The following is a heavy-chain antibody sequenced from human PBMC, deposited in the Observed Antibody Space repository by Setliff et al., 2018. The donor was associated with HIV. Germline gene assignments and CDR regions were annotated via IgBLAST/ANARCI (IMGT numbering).Heavy chain of an antibody. V-gene: IGHV3-11*04. CDR3: ASSGSGSYINWFGP. Sequence: LSLTCTVSGDSISNYYWSWVRQPPGKGLEWISYITSTGSTIFYADSGKGRFTISGDNDKSSVRLQMTSLRAEDTAVYYCASSGSGSYINWFGPWGQGTLVAVSS. CDR1: GDSISNYY. CDR2: ITSTGSTI. J-gene: IGHJ5*02. D-gene: IGHD3-10*01.